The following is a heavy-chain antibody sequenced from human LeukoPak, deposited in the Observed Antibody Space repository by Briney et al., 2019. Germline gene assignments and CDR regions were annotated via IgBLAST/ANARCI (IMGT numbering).Heavy chain of an antibody. CDR3: ARDPYYDSSGYYWRRYFDL. D-gene: IGHD3-22*01. Sequence: PSQTLSLTCTVSGGSISSGGYYWSWIRQPPGKGLEWIGYIYHSGSTYYNPSLKSRVTISVDRSKNQFSLKLSSVTAADTAVYYCARDPYYDSSGYYWRRYFDLWGRGTLVTVSS. J-gene: IGHJ2*01. CDR2: IYHSGST. CDR1: GGSISSGGYY. V-gene: IGHV4-30-2*01.